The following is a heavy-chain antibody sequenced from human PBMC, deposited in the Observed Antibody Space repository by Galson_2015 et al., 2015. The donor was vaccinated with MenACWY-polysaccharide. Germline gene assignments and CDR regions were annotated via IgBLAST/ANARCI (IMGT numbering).Heavy chain of an antibody. CDR3: AKAGFTYVSFNYYYMDV. V-gene: IGHV3-30*18. D-gene: IGHD5-18*01. CDR1: GFTFSRYG. Sequence: SLRLSCAASGFTFSRYGMHWVRQAPGKGLEWVALISYDGRNKYHADSVKGRFTISRDNSKNTLFLQMHSLRVEDTAVYYCAKAGFTYVSFNYYYMDVWGEGTTVTVSS. CDR2: ISYDGRNK. J-gene: IGHJ6*03.